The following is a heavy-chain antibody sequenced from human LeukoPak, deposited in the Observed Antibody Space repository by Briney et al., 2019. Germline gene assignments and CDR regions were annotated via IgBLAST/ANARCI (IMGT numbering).Heavy chain of an antibody. CDR2: IIPVLGVS. CDR1: GGSFSSYV. CDR3: ARLGYCSSTSCYGDYYYYYYMDV. Sequence: ASVKVSCKASGGSFSSYVITWVRQAPGQGLEWMGRIIPVLGVSNFAQKFQGRVTITADKSTNTAHMELSRLESGDTAVYYCARLGYCSSTSCYGDYYYYYYMDVWGKGTTVTVSS. V-gene: IGHV1-69*04. J-gene: IGHJ6*03. D-gene: IGHD2-2*01.